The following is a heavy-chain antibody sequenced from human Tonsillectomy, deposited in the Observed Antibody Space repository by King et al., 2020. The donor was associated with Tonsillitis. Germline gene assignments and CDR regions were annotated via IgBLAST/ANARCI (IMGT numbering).Heavy chain of an antibody. Sequence: VQLVESGGGLVQPGGSLRLSCAASGFTFVNYAMTWVSQAPGKGLEWVSMISSGGTTHYAGSVKGRFTISRDNSQNTLSVQMNSLRAEDTAVYFCAKDPTYSSSLLYFDYWGQGTLVTVSS. CDR1: GFTFVNYA. V-gene: IGHV3-23*04. J-gene: IGHJ4*02. D-gene: IGHD6-13*01. CDR3: AKDPTYSSSLLYFDY. CDR2: MISSGGTT.